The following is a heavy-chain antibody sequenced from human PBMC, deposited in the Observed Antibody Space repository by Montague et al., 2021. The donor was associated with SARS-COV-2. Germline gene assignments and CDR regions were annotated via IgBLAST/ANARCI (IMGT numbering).Heavy chain of an antibody. D-gene: IGHD3-3*01. CDR1: GGSISSGSYY. V-gene: IGHV4-61*02. CDR3: ARASITIFGVADYGMDA. CDR2: IYTSGST. J-gene: IGHJ6*02. Sequence: TLSLTCTVSGGSISSGSYYWSWIRQPAGKGLEWIGRIYTSGSTNYNPSLKSRVTISVDTSKNRFSLKLSSVTAADTAVYYCARASITIFGVADYGMDAWGQGTTVTVSS.